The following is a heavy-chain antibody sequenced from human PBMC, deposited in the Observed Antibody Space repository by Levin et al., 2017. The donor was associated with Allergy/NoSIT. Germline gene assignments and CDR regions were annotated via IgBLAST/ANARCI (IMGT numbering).Heavy chain of an antibody. J-gene: IGHJ6*03. Sequence: KISCKASGGTFTRFTISWVRQAPGQGLEWMGGIIPIYGTANFAQKFRARLTITADESTNTAYMELNSLTFDDTAVYYCASGDCNGGTCYYYYMDVWGKGTTVTVSS. CDR2: IIPIYGTA. CDR1: GGTFTRFT. D-gene: IGHD2-15*01. V-gene: IGHV1-69*01. CDR3: ASGDCNGGTCYYYYMDV.